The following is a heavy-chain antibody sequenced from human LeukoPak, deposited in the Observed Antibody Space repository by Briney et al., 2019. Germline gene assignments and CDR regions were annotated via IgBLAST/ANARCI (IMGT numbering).Heavy chain of an antibody. CDR2: LSSSSTYI. V-gene: IGHV3-21*01. D-gene: IGHD7-27*01. J-gene: IGHJ4*02. CDR1: GFTFSDYS. Sequence: GGSLRLSCAASGFTFSDYSMNWVRQAPGKGPEWVSSLSSSSTYIIYADSVKGRFTVSRDNAKNSLYLQMNSLRADDTAVYYCARFETGPHATIDYWGQGTLVTVSS. CDR3: ARFETGPHATIDY.